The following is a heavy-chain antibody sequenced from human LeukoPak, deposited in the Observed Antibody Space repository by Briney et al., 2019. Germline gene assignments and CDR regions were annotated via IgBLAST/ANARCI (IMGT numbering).Heavy chain of an antibody. CDR1: GFNFNNAW. D-gene: IGHD3-3*01. CDR3: ARDWANLRGVDDAFDI. CDR2: IYYSGST. Sequence: GSLRLSCTASGFNFNNAWMSWIRQPPGKGLEWIGYIYYSGSTNYNPSLKSRVTISVDTSKNQFSLKLSSVTAADTAVYYCARDWANLRGVDDAFDIWGQGTMVTVSS. J-gene: IGHJ3*02. V-gene: IGHV4-59*01.